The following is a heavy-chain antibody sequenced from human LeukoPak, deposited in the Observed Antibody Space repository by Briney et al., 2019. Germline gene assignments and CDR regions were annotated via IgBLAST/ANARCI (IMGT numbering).Heavy chain of an antibody. V-gene: IGHV3-49*03. D-gene: IGHD3-22*01. CDR3: TRTQWDYYDSSGYYYYFDY. CDR2: IRSKAYGGTT. CDR1: GFTFGDYA. Sequence: PGGSLRLSCTASGFTFGDYAMSWFRQAPGKGLGWVGFIRSKAYGGTTEYAASVKGRFTISRDDSKSISYLQMNSLKTEDTAVYYCTRTQWDYYDSSGYYYYFDYWGQGTLVTVSS. J-gene: IGHJ4*02.